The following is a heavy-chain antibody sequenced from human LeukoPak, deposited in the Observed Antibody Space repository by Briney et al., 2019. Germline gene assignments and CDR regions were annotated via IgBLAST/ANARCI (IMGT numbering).Heavy chain of an antibody. V-gene: IGHV1-46*01. D-gene: IGHD3-10*01. CDR3: ARDESDYYGSGSAVGFDP. Sequence: ASVKVSCKASGYTFTGYYMHWVRQATGQGREWMGIINPSGGSTSYAQKFQGRVTMTRDTSTSTVYMELSSLRSEDTAVYYCARDESDYYGSGSAVGFDPWGQGTLVTVSS. CDR1: GYTFTGYY. CDR2: INPSGGST. J-gene: IGHJ5*02.